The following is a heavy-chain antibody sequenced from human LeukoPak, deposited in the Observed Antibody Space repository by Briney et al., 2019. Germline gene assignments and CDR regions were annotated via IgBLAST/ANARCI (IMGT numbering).Heavy chain of an antibody. CDR3: AIEYCYAGISYAYFDY. V-gene: IGHV1-2*06. D-gene: IGHD3-16*01. CDR2: VNPNSGDT. CDR1: GYTFTGYY. Sequence: ASVKVSCKASGYTFTGYYMHWVRQAPGQGLEWMGRVNPNSGDTGYAQKFQGRVTMTRDTSISTAYMELTRLRSDDTAVYYCAIEYCYAGISYAYFDYWGQGTLVTVSS. J-gene: IGHJ4*02.